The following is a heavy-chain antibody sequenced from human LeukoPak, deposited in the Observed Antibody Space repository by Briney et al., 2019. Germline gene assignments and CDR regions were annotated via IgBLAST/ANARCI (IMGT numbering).Heavy chain of an antibody. J-gene: IGHJ5*02. CDR2: INSDGSST. D-gene: IGHD4-23*01. V-gene: IGHV3-74*01. CDR1: GFTFSSYW. CDR3: ARDRRLRWYDNWFDP. Sequence: QAGGPLRLSCAAFGFTFSSYWMHWVRQAPGKGLVWVSRINSDGSSTSYADSVKGRFTISRDNAKNTLYLQMNSLRAEDTAVYYCARDRRLRWYDNWFDPWGQGTLVTVSS.